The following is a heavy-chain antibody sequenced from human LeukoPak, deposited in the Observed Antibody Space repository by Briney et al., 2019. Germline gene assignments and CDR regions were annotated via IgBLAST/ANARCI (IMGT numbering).Heavy chain of an antibody. J-gene: IGHJ4*02. D-gene: IGHD4-17*01. V-gene: IGHV4-59*01. CDR3: ARAYGDSY. Sequence: ASETLSLTCTVSGGSISSYYWSWIRQPPGKGLEWIGYIYYSGSNSYNTSLKSRVTISVDTSKNQCSLNLSSVTAADTGVYYCARAYGDSYWGQGTLVTVSS. CDR2: IYYSGSN. CDR1: GGSISSYY.